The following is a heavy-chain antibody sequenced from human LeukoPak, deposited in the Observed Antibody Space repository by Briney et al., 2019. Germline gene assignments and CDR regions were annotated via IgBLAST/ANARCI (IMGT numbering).Heavy chain of an antibody. CDR2: INHVGST. Sequence: PSETLSLTCAVYGGPFSGYYWTWIRQSPGKGLEWIGQINHVGSTTYNPSLKSRVSMSVDTSKSQFSLKSSSVTAADTAIYYCARLRMGSSRWLLPDDYWGQGTQVAVSS. V-gene: IGHV4-34*01. D-gene: IGHD6-13*01. J-gene: IGHJ4*02. CDR3: ARLRMGSSRWLLPDDY. CDR1: GGPFSGYY.